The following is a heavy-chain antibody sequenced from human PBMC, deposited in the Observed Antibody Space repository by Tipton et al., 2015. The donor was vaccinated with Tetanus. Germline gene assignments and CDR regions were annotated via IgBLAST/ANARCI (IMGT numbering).Heavy chain of an antibody. J-gene: IGHJ4*02. CDR3: VRGGMMYADY. V-gene: IGHV3-7*03. Sequence: SLRLSCVASGLSFSSYTMSWVRQAPGKGLEWVATMKQDGSEIKYVDSVTGRLTISRDNAKNPLYLQLNSLRAEDTAVYYCVRGGMMYADYWGQGTLVTVSS. CDR2: MKQDGSEI. CDR1: GLSFSSYT. D-gene: IGHD2-8*01.